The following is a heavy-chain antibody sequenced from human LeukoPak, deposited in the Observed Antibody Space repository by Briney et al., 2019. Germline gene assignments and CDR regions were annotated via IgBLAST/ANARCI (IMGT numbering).Heavy chain of an antibody. J-gene: IGHJ5*02. CDR3: ARDLSDTAMVSNWFDP. CDR1: GYTFTSSG. Sequence: ASVKVSCKASGYTFTSSGISWVRQAPGQGLEWMGWISGENGNTNYAQKLHGRVSMTTDTSTSTAYMELSRLRSDDTAVYYCARDLSDTAMVSNWFDPWGQGTLVTVSS. D-gene: IGHD5-18*01. CDR2: ISGENGNT. V-gene: IGHV1-18*01.